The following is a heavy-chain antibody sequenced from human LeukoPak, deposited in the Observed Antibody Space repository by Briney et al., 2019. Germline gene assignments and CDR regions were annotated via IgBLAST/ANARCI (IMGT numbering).Heavy chain of an antibody. D-gene: IGHD1-26*01. CDR1: GFTFSSYG. J-gene: IGHJ5*02. V-gene: IGHV3-30*03. CDR2: ISYDGSNK. Sequence: GGSLRLSCAASGFTFSSYGMHWVRQAPGKGLEWVAVISYDGSNKYYADSVKGRFTISRDNSKNTLYLQMNSLRAEDTAVYYCALLGGDPGWFDPWGQGTLVTVAS. CDR3: ALLGGDPGWFDP.